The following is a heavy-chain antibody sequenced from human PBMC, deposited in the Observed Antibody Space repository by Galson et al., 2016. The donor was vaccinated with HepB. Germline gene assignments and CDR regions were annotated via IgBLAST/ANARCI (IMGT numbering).Heavy chain of an antibody. D-gene: IGHD6-13*01. CDR1: GYTFSGYD. Sequence: SVKVSCKASGYTFSGYDMHWVRQAPGVGLEWMGGIIPIPGSANYAQKFQGRVTITADKSTSTAYMVLSSLRSEDTAVYYCARDRGPPGIAAADALDIWGQGKMVTVSS. CDR3: ARDRGPPGIAAADALDI. CDR2: IIPIPGSA. J-gene: IGHJ3*02. V-gene: IGHV1-69*10.